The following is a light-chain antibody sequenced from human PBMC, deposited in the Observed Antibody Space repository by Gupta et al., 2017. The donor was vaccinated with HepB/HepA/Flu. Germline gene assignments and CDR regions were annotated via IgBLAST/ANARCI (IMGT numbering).Light chain of an antibody. CDR1: QSISSY. J-gene: IGKJ1*01. Sequence: DIQMTQSPSSLSASVGDRVTITCRASQSISSYLNWYQQKPGKAPKLLIYAASRLQSGVPSRFSGSGSGTDFTLTISSLQPEDFATYYCQHSDSTQWTFGQGTKVEIK. CDR3: QHSDSTQWT. V-gene: IGKV1-39*01. CDR2: AAS.